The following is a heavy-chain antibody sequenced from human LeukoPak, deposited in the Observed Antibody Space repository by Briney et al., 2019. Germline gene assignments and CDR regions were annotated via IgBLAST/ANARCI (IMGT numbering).Heavy chain of an antibody. CDR2: ISGDGGST. V-gene: IGHV3-43*02. Sequence: HPGGSLRLSCAASGFTFDDYAMHWVRQAPGKGLEWVSLISGDGGSTYYADSVKGRFTISRDNSKNSLYLQMNSLRAEDTAVYYCARDGSGWYARYDYWGQGTLVTVSS. CDR3: ARDGSGWYARYDY. D-gene: IGHD6-19*01. J-gene: IGHJ4*02. CDR1: GFTFDDYA.